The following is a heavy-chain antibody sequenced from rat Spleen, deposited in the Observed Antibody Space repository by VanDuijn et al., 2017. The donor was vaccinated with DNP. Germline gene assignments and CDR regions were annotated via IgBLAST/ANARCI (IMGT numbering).Heavy chain of an antibody. CDR2: ITSSGSDT. V-gene: IGHV5-31*01. CDR3: LRWNSGHFDY. J-gene: IGHJ2*01. Sequence: EVQLVESGGDLVQPGRSLKLSCVASGFTFNNYWMTWIRQVPGKGLEWFASITSSGSDTYYPDSVKGRFAISRDNAKSTLYLQMNSLRSEDMATYYCLRWNSGHFDYWGQGVMVTVSS. D-gene: IGHD4-3*01. CDR1: GFTFNNYW.